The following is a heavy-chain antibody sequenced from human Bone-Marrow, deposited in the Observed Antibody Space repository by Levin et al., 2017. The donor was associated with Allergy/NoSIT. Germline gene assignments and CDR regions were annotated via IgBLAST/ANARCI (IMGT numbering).Heavy chain of an antibody. V-gene: IGHV3-30-3*01. CDR2: ISYDGSNK. CDR3: AGSSGYYYYFDY. D-gene: IGHD3-22*01. J-gene: IGHJ4*02. CDR1: GFTFSSSA. Sequence: LSLTCAASGFTFSSSAMHWVRQAPGKGPEWVAVISYDGSNKYYADSVKGRFTISRDNSKNTLYLQMNSLRAEDTAVYYCAGSSGYYYYFDYWGQGTLVTVSS.